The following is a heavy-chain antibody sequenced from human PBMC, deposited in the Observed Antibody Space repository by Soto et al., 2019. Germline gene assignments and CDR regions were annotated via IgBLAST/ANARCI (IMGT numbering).Heavy chain of an antibody. CDR2: ISSSSYI. V-gene: IGHV3-21*01. D-gene: IGHD2-21*02. CDR3: ARELAVTAVYYYYGMDV. J-gene: IGHJ6*02. Sequence: EVQLVESGGGLVKPGGSLRLSCAASGFTFSSYSMNWVRQAPGKGLEWVSSISSSSYIYYADSVKGRFTISRDNAKNSLYLQMNSLRAEDTAVYYCARELAVTAVYYYYGMDVWGQGTTVTVSS. CDR1: GFTFSSYS.